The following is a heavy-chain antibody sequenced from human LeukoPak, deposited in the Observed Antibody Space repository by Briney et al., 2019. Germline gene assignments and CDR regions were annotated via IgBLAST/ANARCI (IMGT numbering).Heavy chain of an antibody. V-gene: IGHV3-30*18. D-gene: IGHD3-9*01. CDR2: ISYDGSNK. Sequence: GMSLRLSCAASGFTFSKYGMNWVRQAPGKGLEWVAVISYDGSNKYYADSVKGRFTISRDNSKNTLYLQMNSLRAEDTAVYYCAKVGGHILTGYLDFDYWGQGTLVTVSS. CDR3: AKVGGHILTGYLDFDY. J-gene: IGHJ4*02. CDR1: GFTFSKYG.